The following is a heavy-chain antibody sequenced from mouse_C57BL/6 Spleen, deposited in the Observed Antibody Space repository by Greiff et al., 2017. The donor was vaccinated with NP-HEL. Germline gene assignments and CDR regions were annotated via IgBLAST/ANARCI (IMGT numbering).Heavy chain of an antibody. V-gene: IGHV1-19*01. CDR3: ARKGARDSNSRSMDY. CDR2: INPYNGGT. Sequence: EVQLQQSGPVLVKPGASVKMSCKASGYTFTDYYMNWVKQSHGKSLELIGVINPYNGGTSYNQKFKGKATLTVDKSSSTAYMELNSLTSEESAVYYCARKGARDSNSRSMDYWGQGTSVTVSS. D-gene: IGHD2-5*01. CDR1: GYTFTDYY. J-gene: IGHJ4*01.